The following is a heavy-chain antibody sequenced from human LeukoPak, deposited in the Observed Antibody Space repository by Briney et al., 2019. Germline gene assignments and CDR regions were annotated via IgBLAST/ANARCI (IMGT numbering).Heavy chain of an antibody. D-gene: IGHD5-18*01. Sequence: SVKVSCKASGGTFSSYAISWVRQAPGQGLEWVGRVIPTLGIANYAQSFQGRVTITADKSTGTAYMELTSLRSEDTAVYYCAREYGGGYSYGYYYWGQGTLVSVSS. J-gene: IGHJ4*02. V-gene: IGHV1-69*04. CDR2: VIPTLGIA. CDR3: AREYGGGYSYGYYY. CDR1: GGTFSSYA.